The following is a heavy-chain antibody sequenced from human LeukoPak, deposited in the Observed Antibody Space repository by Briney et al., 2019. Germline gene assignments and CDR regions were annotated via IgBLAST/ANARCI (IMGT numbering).Heavy chain of an antibody. CDR3: ATGGYCSSTSCYVGWFDP. D-gene: IGHD2-2*01. CDR2: ISGGGGST. Sequence: GGSLRLSCAASGFTFSSYVMNWVRQAPGKGLEWVSVISGGGGSTYYADSVKGRFTISRDNSKNTLFLRMNSLRAEDTAVYYCATGGYCSSTSCYVGWFDPWGQGTLVTVSS. V-gene: IGHV3-23*01. J-gene: IGHJ5*02. CDR1: GFTFSSYV.